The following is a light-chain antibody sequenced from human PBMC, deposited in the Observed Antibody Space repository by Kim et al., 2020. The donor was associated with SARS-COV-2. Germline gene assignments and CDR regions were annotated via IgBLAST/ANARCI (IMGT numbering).Light chain of an antibody. Sequence: EIVLTLSPGTLSLSPGERATLSCRASQSVSSSYLAWYQHKPGQAPRLLMYGASTRATGIPDRFSGSGSGTDFTLTISRLEPEDFAVYYCQQYGSSPPTFGHGTKVDIK. CDR1: QSVSSSY. J-gene: IGKJ1*01. CDR2: GAS. V-gene: IGKV3-20*01. CDR3: QQYGSSPPT.